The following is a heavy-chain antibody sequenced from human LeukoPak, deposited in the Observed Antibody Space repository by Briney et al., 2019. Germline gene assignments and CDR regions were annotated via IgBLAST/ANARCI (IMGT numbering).Heavy chain of an antibody. D-gene: IGHD3-16*01. CDR1: GDSISTSGYY. CDR2: IYYSGIT. J-gene: IGHJ4*02. Sequence: SATLSLTCTVSGDSISTSGYYWGWVRQTPGKGLGWLGSIYYSGITHYNPSLKSRLTIYVNTSRNQFPLHLFSVTAADTAVFYCARSDYYDYRQIDYWGQGTLVTVSS. CDR3: ARSDYYDYRQIDY. V-gene: IGHV4-39*01.